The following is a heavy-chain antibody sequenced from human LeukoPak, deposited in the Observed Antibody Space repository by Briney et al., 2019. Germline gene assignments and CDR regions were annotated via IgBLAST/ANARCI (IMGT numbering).Heavy chain of an antibody. J-gene: IGHJ4*02. CDR1: GFTVRNY. CDR3: ARKTDSGGQGDY. CDR2: IYSGGNT. V-gene: IGHV3-66*01. Sequence: PGGSLRLSCAASGFTVRNYMSWVRQAPGKGLECVSVIYSGGNTYYTDSVKGRFTISRDNSKNTLYLQINSLRAEDTAVYYCARKTDSGGQGDYWGPGTLVTVSS. D-gene: IGHD3-22*01.